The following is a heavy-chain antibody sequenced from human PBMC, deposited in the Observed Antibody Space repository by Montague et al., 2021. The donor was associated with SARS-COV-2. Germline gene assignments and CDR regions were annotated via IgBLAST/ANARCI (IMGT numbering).Heavy chain of an antibody. CDR1: GGSISSGNW. CDR3: ASRGAGWFGVNPARFDY. D-gene: IGHD3-10*01. V-gene: IGHV4-4*02. J-gene: IGHJ4*02. Sequence: SETLSLTCAVSGGSISSGNWWSWVRQPPGKGLEWIGDIYHSGSTTYNPSLKSRVTISLDKSKNQFSLKLSSVTAADTAVYYCASRGAGWFGVNPARFDYWGQGTLVTVSS. CDR2: IYHSGST.